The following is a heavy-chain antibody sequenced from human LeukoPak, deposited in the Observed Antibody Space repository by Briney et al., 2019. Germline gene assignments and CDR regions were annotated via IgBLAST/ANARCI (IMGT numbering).Heavy chain of an antibody. V-gene: IGHV3-9*01. J-gene: IGHJ4*02. Sequence: SGGSLRLSCAASGFTFDDYAMHWVRQAPGKGLEWVSGISWNSGSIGYADSVKGRFTISRDNAKNSLYLQMNSLRAEDTALHYCAKDITPTIFGVVGDYWGQGTLVTVSS. CDR2: ISWNSGSI. D-gene: IGHD3-3*01. CDR3: AKDITPTIFGVVGDY. CDR1: GFTFDDYA.